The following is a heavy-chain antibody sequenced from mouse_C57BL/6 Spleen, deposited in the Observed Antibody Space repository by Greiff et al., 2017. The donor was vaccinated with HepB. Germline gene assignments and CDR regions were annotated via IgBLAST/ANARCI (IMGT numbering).Heavy chain of an antibody. CDR3: ARADGYLAY. CDR1: GYTFTSYW. V-gene: IGHV1-64*01. Sequence: QVQLQQPGAELVKPGASVKLSCKASGYTFTSYWMHWVKQRPGQGLEWIGMIPPNSGSTNYNEKFKSKATLTVDKSSSTAYMQLSSLTSEDSAVYYGARADGYLAYWGQGTLVTVSA. CDR2: IPPNSGST. D-gene: IGHD2-3*01. J-gene: IGHJ3*01.